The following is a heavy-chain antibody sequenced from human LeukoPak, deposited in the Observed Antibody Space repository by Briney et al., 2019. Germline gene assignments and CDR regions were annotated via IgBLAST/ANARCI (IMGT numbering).Heavy chain of an antibody. J-gene: IGHJ4*02. CDR3: ARDYGDYAFDS. Sequence: PSETLSLTCSVSGGSISSSTYYWGWIRQPPGQGLDWIGNIYYSGSTYYNPSLKSRVTISVDTSKNQFYLKLTSVTAADTAVYYCARDYGDYAFDSWGQGTLVTVSS. D-gene: IGHD4-17*01. CDR2: IYYSGST. V-gene: IGHV4-39*02. CDR1: GGSISSSTYY.